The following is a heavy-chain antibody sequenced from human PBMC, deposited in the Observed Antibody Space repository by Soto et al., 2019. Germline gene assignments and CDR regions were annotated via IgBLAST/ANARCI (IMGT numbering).Heavy chain of an antibody. CDR1: GGSIYSYY. CDR2: IYYSGST. Sequence: PSETLSLTCTVSGGSIYSYYWSWIRQPPGKGLEWIGSIYYSGSTNYNPSLKSRVTISIDTSKNQFSLRLSSVTAADTAVYYCARALVSSWSGIYDFDYWGQGALVTVSS. J-gene: IGHJ4*02. V-gene: IGHV4-59*01. D-gene: IGHD3-3*01. CDR3: ARALVSSWSGIYDFDY.